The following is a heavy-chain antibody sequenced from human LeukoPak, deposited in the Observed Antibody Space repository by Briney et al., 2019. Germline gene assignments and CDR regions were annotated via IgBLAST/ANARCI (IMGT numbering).Heavy chain of an antibody. Sequence: ASVKVSCKASGYTFTGYYMHWVRQAPGQGLEWMGWINPNSGGTNYAQKFQGRVTMTRDTSISTAYMELSRLRSDDTAVYYCARDLFLAETYYYDSSGYYYVHWGQGTLVTVSS. CDR2: INPNSGGT. V-gene: IGHV1-2*02. CDR3: ARDLFLAETYYYDSSGYYYVH. D-gene: IGHD3-22*01. CDR1: GYTFTGYY. J-gene: IGHJ4*02.